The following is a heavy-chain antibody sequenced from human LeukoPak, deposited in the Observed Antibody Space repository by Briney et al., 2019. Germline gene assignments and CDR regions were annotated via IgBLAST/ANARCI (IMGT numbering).Heavy chain of an antibody. Sequence: SETLSLTCAVYGGSFSGYYWSWIRQPPGKGLEWIGELNHSGSTNYNPSLESRVTISVDTSKNQFSLKLSSVTAADTAVYYCARGLTTVTRKPFDYWGQGTLVTVSS. CDR3: ARGLTTVTRKPFDY. CDR1: GGSFSGYY. D-gene: IGHD4-17*01. CDR2: LNHSGST. J-gene: IGHJ4*02. V-gene: IGHV4-34*01.